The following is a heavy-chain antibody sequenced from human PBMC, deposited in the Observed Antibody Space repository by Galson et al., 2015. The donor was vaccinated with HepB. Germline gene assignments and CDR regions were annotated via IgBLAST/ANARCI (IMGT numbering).Heavy chain of an antibody. V-gene: IGHV3-33*08. Sequence: SLRLSCAASGFTFSSYAMHWVRQAPGKGLEWVAVIWYDGSNKYYADSVKGRFTISRDNSKNTLYLQMNSLRAEDTAVYYCARDWSSPPESEYWGQGTLVTVSS. J-gene: IGHJ4*02. CDR3: ARDWSSPPESEY. D-gene: IGHD6-6*01. CDR1: GFTFSSYA. CDR2: IWYDGSNK.